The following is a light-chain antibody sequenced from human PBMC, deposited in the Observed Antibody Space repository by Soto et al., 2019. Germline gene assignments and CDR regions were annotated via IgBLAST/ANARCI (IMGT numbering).Light chain of an antibody. Sequence: SALTQPRSVSGSPGQSVTISCTGTSSDVGGYYFVSWYQQHPGKAPKLMIYDVTKRPSGVPDRFSGSKSGNTASLTISGLQAEDEAEYYCCSYAGSFNYVFGTGTKLTVL. CDR3: CSYAGSFNYV. CDR2: DVT. CDR1: SSDVGGYYF. V-gene: IGLV2-11*01. J-gene: IGLJ1*01.